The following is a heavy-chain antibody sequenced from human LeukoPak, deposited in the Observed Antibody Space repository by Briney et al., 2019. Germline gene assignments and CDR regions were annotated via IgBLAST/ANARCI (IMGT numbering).Heavy chain of an antibody. D-gene: IGHD6-13*01. CDR2: INHSGST. Sequence: PSETLSLTCAVYGGSFSGYYWSWLRQPPGKGLEWIGEINHSGSTNYNPSLKSRVTISVDTSKSQVSLKVSSMTAADTAVYYCARSGTYQHSSSYDYWGQGTPITDSS. V-gene: IGHV4-34*01. J-gene: IGHJ4*02. CDR1: GGSFSGYY. CDR3: ARSGTYQHSSSYDY.